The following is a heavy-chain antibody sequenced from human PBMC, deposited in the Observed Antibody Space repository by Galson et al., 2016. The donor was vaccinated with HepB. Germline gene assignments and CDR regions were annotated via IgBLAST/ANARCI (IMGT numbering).Heavy chain of an antibody. Sequence: SETLSLTCSVSGGSISRYYWSWIRQPPGKGLEWIAYITDNGSTEYNPSLKSRVTISVYTPNNQFSLRLSSVTAADTARYYCARDKGVAHYYYYGMDLWGQGTTVTVSS. CDR2: ITDNGST. V-gene: IGHV4-4*08. CDR3: ARDKGVAHYYYYGMDL. J-gene: IGHJ6*02. CDR1: GGSISRYY.